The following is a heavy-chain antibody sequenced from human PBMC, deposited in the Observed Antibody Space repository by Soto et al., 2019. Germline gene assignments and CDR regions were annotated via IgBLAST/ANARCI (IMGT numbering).Heavy chain of an antibody. CDR2: FDPEDGET. J-gene: IGHJ4*02. CDR1: GYTLTELS. V-gene: IGHV1-24*01. D-gene: IGHD5-18*01. Sequence: VASVKVSCKVSGYTLTELSMHWVRQAPGKGLEWMGGFDPEDGETIYAQKFQGRVTMTEDTSTDTAYMELSSLRSEDTAVYYCARGYSYGYFARFDCWGRGTLVTVSS. CDR3: ARGYSYGYFARFDC.